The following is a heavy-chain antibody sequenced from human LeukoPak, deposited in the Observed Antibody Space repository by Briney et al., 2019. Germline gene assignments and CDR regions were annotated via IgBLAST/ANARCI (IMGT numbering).Heavy chain of an antibody. Sequence: GGSLRLSCAASGFTFSSYGMHWVRQAPGKGLEWVSFIRYDGSNKYFADSVKGRLTISRDNSKNTLYLQMNSLRAEDTAVYYCARAERTSSSWYYYYYYMDVWGKGTTVTVSS. CDR3: ARAERTSSSWYYYYYYMDV. J-gene: IGHJ6*03. CDR1: GFTFSSYG. CDR2: IRYDGSNK. V-gene: IGHV3-30*02. D-gene: IGHD6-13*01.